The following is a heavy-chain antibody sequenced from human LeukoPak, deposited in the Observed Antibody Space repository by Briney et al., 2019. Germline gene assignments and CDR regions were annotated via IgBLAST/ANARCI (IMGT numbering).Heavy chain of an antibody. CDR1: GFTFKAFR. V-gene: IGHV3-30*03. CDR2: ISEDGDND. CDR3: ARVSRYRPN. D-gene: IGHD3-16*02. J-gene: IGHJ4*02. Sequence: GGSLRLSCSVSGFTFKAFRMHWVRQAPGKGLEWVAFISEDGDNDSYADSVKGRFTISRDNYENTLHLQINSLRSEDTAVYYCARVSRYRPNWGQGTLVTVSS.